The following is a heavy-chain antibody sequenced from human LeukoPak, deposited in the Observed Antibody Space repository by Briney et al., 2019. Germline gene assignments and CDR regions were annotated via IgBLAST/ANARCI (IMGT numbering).Heavy chain of an antibody. J-gene: IGHJ3*02. CDR1: GFTFSSYS. V-gene: IGHV3-48*01. CDR3: ARAGSYGRHDAFDI. D-gene: IGHD5-18*01. Sequence: GGSLRLSCAASGFTFSSYSMNWVRQAPGKGLEWVSYISSSSGTIYYADSVKGRFTISRDNSKNTLYLQMNSLRAEDTAVYYHARAGSYGRHDAFDIWGQGTMVTVSS. CDR2: ISSSSGTI.